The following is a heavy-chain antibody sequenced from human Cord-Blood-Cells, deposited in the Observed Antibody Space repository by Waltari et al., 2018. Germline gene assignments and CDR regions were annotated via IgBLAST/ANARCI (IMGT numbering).Heavy chain of an antibody. D-gene: IGHD3-3*01. CDR3: ARRADDFWSGYYFDY. J-gene: IGHJ4*02. CDR2: IYYSGRT. Sequence: QLQLQESGPGLVKPSETLSLTCTVSGGSISSSSYYWGWIRQPPGKGLEWIGSIYYSGRTYYNPSLKSRVTISVDTSKNQFSLKLSSVTAADTAVYYCARRADDFWSGYYFDYWGQGTLVTVSS. CDR1: GGSISSSSYY. V-gene: IGHV4-39*01.